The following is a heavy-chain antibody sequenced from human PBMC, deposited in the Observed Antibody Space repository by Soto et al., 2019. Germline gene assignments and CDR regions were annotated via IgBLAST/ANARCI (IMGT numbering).Heavy chain of an antibody. V-gene: IGHV3-23*01. CDR1: GFTFSSYA. CDR3: AKQRIVTGYYYFDY. D-gene: IGHD3-9*01. Sequence: GGSLRLSCAASGFTFSSYAMNWVRQAPGKGLEWVSSISASGDSTYYADSVKGRFTISRDSSRDTLYLQMNSLRAEDTAVYYCAKQRIVTGYYYFDYWGQGNMVTVSS. CDR2: ISASGDST. J-gene: IGHJ4*02.